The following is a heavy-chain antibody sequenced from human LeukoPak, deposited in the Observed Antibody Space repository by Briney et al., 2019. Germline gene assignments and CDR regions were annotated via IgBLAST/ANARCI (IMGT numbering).Heavy chain of an antibody. CDR3: ARSVIVPAIVADYYTYMDV. CDR2: IYHSGST. CDR1: GYSISSGYY. Sequence: SETLSLTCAVSGYSISSGYYWGWIRQPPGKGLEWIGNIYHSGSTYYNPSLQSRVTISIDTSKNEFSLKVNSVTAADTAVYYCARSVIVPAIVADYYTYMDVWGRGISVTVSS. D-gene: IGHD2-2*01. V-gene: IGHV4-38-2*01. J-gene: IGHJ6*03.